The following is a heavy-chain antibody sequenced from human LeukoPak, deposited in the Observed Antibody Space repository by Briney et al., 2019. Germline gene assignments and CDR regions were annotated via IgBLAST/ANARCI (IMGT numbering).Heavy chain of an antibody. D-gene: IGHD6-13*01. Sequence: KPSETLSLTCTVSRGSIRTADYYWAWVRQPPGEGLEWLGSIYFSGTPYFNPSLKSRVAVSIDTSKNQFSLKVTSVDASDTAVYFCARTSGWYAGAWFDSWGQGTLVTVSS. CDR2: IYFSGTP. V-gene: IGHV4-39*01. CDR3: ARTSGWYAGAWFDS. J-gene: IGHJ5*01. CDR1: RGSIRTADYY.